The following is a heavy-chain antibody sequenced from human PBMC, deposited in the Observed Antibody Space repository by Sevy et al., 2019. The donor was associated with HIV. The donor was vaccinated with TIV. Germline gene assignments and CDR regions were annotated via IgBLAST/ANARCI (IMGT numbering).Heavy chain of an antibody. CDR2: IYYSGST. CDR1: GGSISSYY. V-gene: IGHV4-59*01. Sequence: SETLSLTCTVSGGSISSYYWSWIRQPPGKGLEWIGYIYYSGSTNYNPSLRSRVTISVDTSKNQFSLKLSSVTAADTAVYYCARDNRVSSPYYYYMDVWGKGTKVTVSS. CDR3: ARDNRVSSPYYYYMDV. J-gene: IGHJ6*03. D-gene: IGHD3-16*01.